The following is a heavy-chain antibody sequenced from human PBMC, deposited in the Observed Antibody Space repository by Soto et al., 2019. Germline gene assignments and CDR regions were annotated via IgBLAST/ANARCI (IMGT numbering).Heavy chain of an antibody. CDR3: ARWWFGEFFDY. D-gene: IGHD3-10*01. J-gene: IGHJ4*02. CDR2: IYYSGST. V-gene: IGHV4-30-4*01. CDR1: GGSISSGDYY. Sequence: SETLSLTCTVSGGSISSGDYYWSCIRQPPGKGLEWIGYIYYSGSTYYNPSLKSRVTISVDTSKNQFSLKLSSVTAADTAVYYCARWWFGEFFDYWGQGTLVTVSS.